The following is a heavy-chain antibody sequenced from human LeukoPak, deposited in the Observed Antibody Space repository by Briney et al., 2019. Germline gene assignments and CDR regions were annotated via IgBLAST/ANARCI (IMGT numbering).Heavy chain of an antibody. CDR1: GDSISSYY. Sequence: PSETLSLTCTVSGDSISSYYWSWIRQPPGKGLEWIGYIYYSGSTNYNPSLKSRVTISVDTSKNQFSLKLSSVTAADTAVYYCAIILNTVTFDDDMDVWGQGTTVTVSS. V-gene: IGHV4-59*01. CDR3: AIILNTVTFDDDMDV. J-gene: IGHJ6*02. CDR2: IYYSGST. D-gene: IGHD4-11*01.